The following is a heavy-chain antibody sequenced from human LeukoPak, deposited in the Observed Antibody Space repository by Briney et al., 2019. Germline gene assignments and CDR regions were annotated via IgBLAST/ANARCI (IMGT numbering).Heavy chain of an antibody. Sequence: SETLSLTCSVSGGSISSHYWSWIRQPAGKGLEWIGRIYTSGSTNYNPSLKSRVTMSVDTSKNQFSLRLSSVTAADTAVYYCARDGPNSGYDFLNWFDPWGQGTLVNVSS. D-gene: IGHD5-12*01. CDR3: ARDGPNSGYDFLNWFDP. CDR2: IYTSGST. V-gene: IGHV4-4*07. J-gene: IGHJ5*02. CDR1: GGSISSHY.